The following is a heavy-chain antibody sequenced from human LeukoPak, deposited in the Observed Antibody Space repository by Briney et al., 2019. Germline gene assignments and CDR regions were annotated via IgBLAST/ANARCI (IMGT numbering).Heavy chain of an antibody. CDR1: GFTFSDYY. Sequence: GGSLRLSCAASGFTFSDYYMSWIRQAPGKGLEWVSYIITSGSTKYYADSVKGRFTISRDNAKNSLYLQMNTVRAEDTAVYYCAVVGNAFDVWGQGTMVTVSS. CDR3: AVVGNAFDV. D-gene: IGHD1-26*01. CDR2: IITSGSTK. V-gene: IGHV3-11*04. J-gene: IGHJ3*01.